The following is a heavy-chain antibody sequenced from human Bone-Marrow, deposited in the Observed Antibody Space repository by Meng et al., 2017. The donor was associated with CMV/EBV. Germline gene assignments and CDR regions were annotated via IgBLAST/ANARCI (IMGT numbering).Heavy chain of an antibody. D-gene: IGHD2-2*02. V-gene: IGHV3-48*03. CDR3: ARVDCSRTSCYTLYY. CDR2: ISSSGSTI. CDR1: GFTFSSYE. J-gene: IGHJ4*02. Sequence: GGSLRLSCAASGFTFSSYEMNWVRQAPGKELEWVSYISSSGSTIYYADSVKGRFTISRDNAKNSLYLQMNSLRAEDTAAYYCARVDCSRTSCYTLYYWGQGTLVTVSS.